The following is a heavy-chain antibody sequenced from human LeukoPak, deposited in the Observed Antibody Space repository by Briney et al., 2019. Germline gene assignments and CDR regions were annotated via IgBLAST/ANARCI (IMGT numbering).Heavy chain of an antibody. Sequence: RGASVKVSCKASGYTFTSYGLSWVRQAPGQGREGMGWISAYNGNTNYAQKLQGRVTMTTDTSTSTAYLELRSLRSDDTAVYYCARSYNWNSYRFDYWGQGTLVTVSS. D-gene: IGHD1-7*01. CDR1: GYTFTSYG. CDR2: ISAYNGNT. J-gene: IGHJ4*02. V-gene: IGHV1-18*01. CDR3: ARSYNWNSYRFDY.